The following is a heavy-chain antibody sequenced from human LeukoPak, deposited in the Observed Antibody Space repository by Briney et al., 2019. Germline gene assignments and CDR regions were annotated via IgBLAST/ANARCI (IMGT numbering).Heavy chain of an antibody. CDR2: IKQDGSEK. J-gene: IGHJ4*02. CDR3: ARDSPFDALVLHRGFDY. CDR1: GFTFSSYW. D-gene: IGHD2-15*01. Sequence: GGSLRLSCAASGFTFSSYWMSWVRQAPGKGLEWVANIKQDGSEKYYVDSVKGRFTISRDNAKNSLYLQMNSLRAEDTAVYYCARDSPFDALVLHRGFDYWGQGTLVTVSS. V-gene: IGHV3-7*01.